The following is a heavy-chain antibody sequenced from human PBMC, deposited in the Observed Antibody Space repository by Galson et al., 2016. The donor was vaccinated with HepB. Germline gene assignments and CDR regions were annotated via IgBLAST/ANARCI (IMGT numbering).Heavy chain of an antibody. V-gene: IGHV1-18*01. CDR3: ARDLEWRSYDFWSRIQVGYFDD. CDR1: GYTFTNYG. D-gene: IGHD3-3*01. J-gene: IGHJ4*02. CDR2: ISAYNGNT. Sequence: SVKVSCKASGYTFTNYGIIWVRHAPGQGLEWMGWISAYNGNTNYAQKFQGRVTMTTDTSTNTAYLDLRSLGSDDTAVYYCARDLEWRSYDFWSRIQVGYFDDWGQGTLVTVSS.